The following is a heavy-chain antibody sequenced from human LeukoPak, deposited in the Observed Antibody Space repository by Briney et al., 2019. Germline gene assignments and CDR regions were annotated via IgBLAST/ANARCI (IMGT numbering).Heavy chain of an antibody. J-gene: IGHJ4*02. V-gene: IGHV4-34*01. CDR1: GGSFSGYD. Sequence: SEALSLNCAVYGGSFSGYDWSCIRQPSGQGLHWIGEFNHSGSTNYNPSLKSRVTISVDTSKNQFSLKLSSVTAADTAVYYCARGRGYTIFSVRSYWDYWGQGTLVTVSS. CDR2: FNHSGST. D-gene: IGHD5-18*01. CDR3: ARGRGYTIFSVRSYWDY.